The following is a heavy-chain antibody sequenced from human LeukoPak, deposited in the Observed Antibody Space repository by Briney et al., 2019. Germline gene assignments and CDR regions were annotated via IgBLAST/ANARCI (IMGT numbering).Heavy chain of an antibody. V-gene: IGHV3-7*05. Sequence: GGSLRLSCADSGFTFSNSWMAWVRQAPGKGLEWVANINQDGSATTCVDSVKGRFTISRDNAKNSLYLQMNSLRAEDTAVYYCARDSGYNALDYWGQGTMVTVSS. D-gene: IGHD5-12*01. CDR1: GFTFSNSW. CDR2: INQDGSAT. J-gene: IGHJ4*02. CDR3: ARDSGYNALDY.